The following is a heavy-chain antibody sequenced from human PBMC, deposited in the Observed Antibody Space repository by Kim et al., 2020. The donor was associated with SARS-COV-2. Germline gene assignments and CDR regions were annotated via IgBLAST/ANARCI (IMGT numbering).Heavy chain of an antibody. CDR1: GYTFSSYG. CDR2: ISPDNGNT. Sequence: ASVKVSCKASGYTFSSYGISWVRQAPGQGLEWMGWISPDNGNTKYIRKVQGRVTMTTDTSTSTVYMELRSLRSDDTAVYYCARRSSSYSWFALWGQGTQV. CDR3: ARRSSSYSWFAL. J-gene: IGHJ5*02. D-gene: IGHD6-6*01. V-gene: IGHV1-18*01.